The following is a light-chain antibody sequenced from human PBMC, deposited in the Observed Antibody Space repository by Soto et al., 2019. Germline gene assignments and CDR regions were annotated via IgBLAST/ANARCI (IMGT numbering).Light chain of an antibody. CDR3: QMWDNHSAHVV. CDR1: NIGTKS. Sequence: SYELTQPPSVSVAPGQTARITCGGNNIGTKSVHWYQQKPGQAPVLVVYDDYDRPSWIPDRFSGSNSGTTATLTISTVEAGDEADYHGQMWDNHSAHVVFGGGTKVTV. V-gene: IGLV3-21*02. CDR2: DDY. J-gene: IGLJ3*02.